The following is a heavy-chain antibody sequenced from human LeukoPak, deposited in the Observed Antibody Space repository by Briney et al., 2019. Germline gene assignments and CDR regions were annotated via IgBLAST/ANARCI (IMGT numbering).Heavy chain of an antibody. CDR2: ISYDGSNK. Sequence: GRSLRLSCAASGFTFSNYAMHWVRQAPGKGLEWVAVISYDGSNKYYADSVKGRFTISRDNSKNTLYLQMNSLRAEDTAVYYCARARYYFDYWGQGTLITVSS. CDR1: GFTFSNYA. V-gene: IGHV3-30*04. CDR3: ARARYYFDY. J-gene: IGHJ4*02.